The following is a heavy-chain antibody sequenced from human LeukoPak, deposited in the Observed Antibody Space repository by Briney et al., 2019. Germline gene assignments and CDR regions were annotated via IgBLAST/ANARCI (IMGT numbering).Heavy chain of an antibody. Sequence: SETLSLTCTVSGGSIGSGGYCWSWIRQHPGKGLEWIGDISYSGSTIHNPSLKSRVCISEDTSKNQFSTKPRSVTAADTAVYYCARTMVRGEMDFWGQGALVTVSS. V-gene: IGHV4-31*03. CDR3: ARTMVRGEMDF. CDR2: ISYSGST. J-gene: IGHJ4*02. CDR1: GGSIGSGGYC. D-gene: IGHD3-10*01.